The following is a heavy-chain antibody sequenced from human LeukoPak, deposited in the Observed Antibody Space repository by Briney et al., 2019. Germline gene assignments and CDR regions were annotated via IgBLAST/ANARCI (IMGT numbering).Heavy chain of an antibody. CDR3: ARDPDGYNAPLFDY. Sequence: ASVKVSCTASGGTFSSYAISWVRQAPGQGLEWMGIINPSGGSTSYAQKFQGRVTMTRDTSTSTVYMELSSLRSEDTAVYYCARDPDGYNAPLFDYWGQGTLVTVSS. V-gene: IGHV1-46*01. D-gene: IGHD5-24*01. CDR1: GGTFSSYA. CDR2: INPSGGST. J-gene: IGHJ4*02.